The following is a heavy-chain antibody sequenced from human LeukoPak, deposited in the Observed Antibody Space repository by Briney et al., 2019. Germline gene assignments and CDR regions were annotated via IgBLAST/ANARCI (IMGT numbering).Heavy chain of an antibody. D-gene: IGHD2-15*01. V-gene: IGHV4-39*02. CDR2: IYYSGSA. CDR3: ARLPRFCSGDRCYQSGRVYFFYYMDV. CDR1: GGSISTSRHY. J-gene: IGHJ6*03. Sequence: SETLSLTCTVSGGSISTSRHYWGWLRQTPGKGLEWIGSIYYSGSAFYNPSFKSRVSMSVDTSKNHFSLNMTSVTGADAGVYFCARLPRFCSGDRCYQSGRVYFFYYMDVWGKGTTVTISS.